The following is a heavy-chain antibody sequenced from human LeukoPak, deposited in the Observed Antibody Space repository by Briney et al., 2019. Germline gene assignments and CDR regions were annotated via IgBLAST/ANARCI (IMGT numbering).Heavy chain of an antibody. J-gene: IGHJ4*02. CDR2: INHSGST. D-gene: IGHD3-10*01. CDR1: GGSFSGYY. Sequence: SETLSLTCAVYGGSFSGYYWSWIRQPPGKGLEWIGEINHSGSTNYNPSLKSRVTISVDTSKNQFSLKLSSVTAADTAVYYCARHGDGSGLGHYWGQGTLVTVSS. CDR3: ARHGDGSGLGHY. V-gene: IGHV4-34*01.